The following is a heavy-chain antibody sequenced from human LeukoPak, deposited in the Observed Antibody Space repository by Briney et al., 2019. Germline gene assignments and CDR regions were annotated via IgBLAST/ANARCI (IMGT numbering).Heavy chain of an antibody. V-gene: IGHV1-3*01. CDR3: ARARWTSTGTTYYLDY. D-gene: IGHD4-17*01. J-gene: IGHJ4*02. CDR2: INAGNGKT. CDR1: GGTFSSYA. Sequence: VASVKVSCKASGGTFSSYAISWVRQAPGQGLEWMGWINAGNGKTKYSQKFQDRVTITGDTSASTAYLELSGLRFEDTAVYFCARARWTSTGTTYYLDYWGQGTLVTVSS.